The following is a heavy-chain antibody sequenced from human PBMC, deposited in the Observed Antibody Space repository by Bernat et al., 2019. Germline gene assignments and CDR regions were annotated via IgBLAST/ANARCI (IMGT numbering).Heavy chain of an antibody. CDR1: GFTFSNAW. CDR3: TTDGYGDYVDDYYDGMDV. D-gene: IGHD4-17*01. CDR2: IKSKTDGGTT. V-gene: IGHV3-15*01. J-gene: IGHJ6*02. Sequence: EVQLVESGGGLVKPGGSLRLSCAASGFTFSNAWMSWVRQAPGKGLEWVGRIKSKTDGGTTDYAAPVKGRFTISRDDSKNTLYLQMNSLKTEDTAVYYCTTDGYGDYVDDYYDGMDVWGQGTTVTVSS.